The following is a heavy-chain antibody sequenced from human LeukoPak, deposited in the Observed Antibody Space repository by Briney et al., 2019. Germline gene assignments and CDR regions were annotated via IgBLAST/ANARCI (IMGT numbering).Heavy chain of an antibody. V-gene: IGHV3-66*01. CDR1: GFIVSGNY. D-gene: IGHD6-13*01. CDR3: ARSAGALI. Sequence: PGGSLRLSCAASGFIVSGNYLSWVRQAPGKGLEWVSVIYSGGDTYSADSVKGRFTISRDNAKNTVYLQMNSLRAEDTAVYYCARSAGALIWGQGTLVTVSS. CDR2: IYSGGDT. J-gene: IGHJ4*02.